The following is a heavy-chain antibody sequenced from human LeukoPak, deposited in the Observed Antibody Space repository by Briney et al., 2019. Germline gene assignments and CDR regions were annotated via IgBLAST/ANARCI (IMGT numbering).Heavy chain of an antibody. CDR2: TYSGGTT. J-gene: IGHJ3*02. V-gene: IGHV3-66*01. CDR3: ARGSGYSYGPGGDAFDI. CDR1: GFTVSSNY. Sequence: GGSLRLSCTVSGFTVSSNYMSWVRQAPGKGLEWVSITYSGGTTYYADSVKGRFTIFRDNWKNTLYLQMNSLRAEDTAVYYCARGSGYSYGPGGDAFDIWGQGTMVTVSS. D-gene: IGHD5-18*01.